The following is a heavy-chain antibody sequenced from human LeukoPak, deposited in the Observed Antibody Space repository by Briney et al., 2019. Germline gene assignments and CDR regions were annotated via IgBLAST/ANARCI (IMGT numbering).Heavy chain of an antibody. D-gene: IGHD2-2*02. CDR1: GFTFSDYY. CDR3: ASLARYCSSTSCYIGGWLDY. V-gene: IGHV3-11*04. J-gene: IGHJ4*02. CDR2: ISSGGSTI. Sequence: GGSLRLSCAASGFTFSDYYMSWIRQAPGKGLEWVSYISSGGSTIYYADSVKGRFTISRDNAKNSLYLQMNSLRAEDTAVYYCASLARYCSSTSCYIGGWLDYWGQGTLVTVSS.